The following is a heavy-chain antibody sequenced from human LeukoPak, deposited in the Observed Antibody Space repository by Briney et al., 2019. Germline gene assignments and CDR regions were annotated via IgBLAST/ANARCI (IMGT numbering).Heavy chain of an antibody. CDR1: GFTFTSYW. V-gene: IGHV3-7*01. D-gene: IGHD1-14*01. CDR2: IKQDGSEK. CDR3: ARNRTRNPY. Sequence: GGSLRLSCAASGFTFTSYWMTWVRQAPGKGLEWVANIKQDGSEKYYVDSVKGRFTISRDNAKDSLYLEMNSLRAEDTAVYYCARNRTRNPYWGQGTTVTVSS. J-gene: IGHJ6*02.